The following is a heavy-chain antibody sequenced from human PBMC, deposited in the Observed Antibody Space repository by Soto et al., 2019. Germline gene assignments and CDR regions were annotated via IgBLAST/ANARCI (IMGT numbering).Heavy chain of an antibody. CDR1: GGSTSSSSYY. CDR2: IYYSGST. J-gene: IGHJ4*02. CDR3: ARRPIQSGYGYFDY. Sequence: SETLSLTCTVSGGSTSSSSYYWGWIRQPPGKGLEWIGNIYYSGSTYYNPSLKNQVTISIDTSKNQFSLKLSSVTAAVTAVYYCARRPIQSGYGYFDYWGQGALVTVS. D-gene: IGHD5-12*01. V-gene: IGHV4-39*01.